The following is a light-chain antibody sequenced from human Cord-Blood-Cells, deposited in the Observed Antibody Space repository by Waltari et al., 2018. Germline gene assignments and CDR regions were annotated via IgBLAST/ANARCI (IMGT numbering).Light chain of an antibody. J-gene: IGKJ4*01. CDR3: QQSYSTPLT. CDR1: QSISSY. V-gene: IGKV1-39*01. Sequence: DIQMTQSPSSLSASVGDRVTITCRASQSISSYLNWYLQKPGKAPKLLIYAASSLQSGVPSRFSGSGSGTDFTLTISSLRPEDFATYYCQQSYSTPLTFGGVIKVEIK. CDR2: AAS.